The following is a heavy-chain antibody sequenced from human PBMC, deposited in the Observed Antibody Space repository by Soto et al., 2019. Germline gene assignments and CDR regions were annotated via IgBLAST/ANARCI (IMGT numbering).Heavy chain of an antibody. CDR3: AREVGPFDY. CDR1: GFSFGTYG. V-gene: IGHV3-33*01. J-gene: IGHJ4*02. D-gene: IGHD3-16*01. Sequence: QVPLVESGGGVVQPGRSLRLSCAASGFSFGTYGMHWVRQAPGKGLEWVAVIWYDGSNKYYADSVKGRFTISRDNSKNTLYPQMNALRAEATAVDYGAREVGPFDYWGKGTLVTVSS. CDR2: IWYDGSNK.